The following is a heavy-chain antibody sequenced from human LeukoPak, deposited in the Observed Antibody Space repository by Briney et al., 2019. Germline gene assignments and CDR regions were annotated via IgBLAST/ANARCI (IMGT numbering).Heavy chain of an antibody. V-gene: IGHV3-21*04. CDR3: ARGSGVHV. CDR1: GFTFRTHS. CDR2: ITKSRTYV. D-gene: IGHD3-10*01. Sequence: GGSLRLACEASGFTFRTHSMNWVRQAPGKELEWVSAITKSRTYVYYADSVKGRFTISRDNANNSLFLQMNNLGVDDTGVYYCARGSGVHVWGQGTLVLVSS. J-gene: IGHJ4*02.